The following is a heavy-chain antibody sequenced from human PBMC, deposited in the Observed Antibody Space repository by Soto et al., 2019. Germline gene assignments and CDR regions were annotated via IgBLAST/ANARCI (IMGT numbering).Heavy chain of an antibody. J-gene: IGHJ4*02. D-gene: IGHD3-10*01. CDR2: IVKDGNEN. CDR1: GFTFSNYW. Sequence: GGSLRLSCGASGFTFSNYWMTWVRQAPGKGLEWVANIVKDGNENSYVDSVKGRFTITRDNAKNSLYLEMNNLRVEDTTVYYCARDWGGLGYWGQGTLVTVSS. CDR3: ARDWGGLGY. V-gene: IGHV3-7*03.